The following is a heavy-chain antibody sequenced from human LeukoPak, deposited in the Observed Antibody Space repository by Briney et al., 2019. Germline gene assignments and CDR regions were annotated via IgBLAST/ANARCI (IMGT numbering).Heavy chain of an antibody. J-gene: IGHJ4*02. D-gene: IGHD3-22*01. CDR1: GGTFSSYA. Sequence: SVKVYCKASGGTFSSYAISWVRQAPGQGLEWMGRIIPILGIANYAQKFQGRVTITADKSTSTAYMELSSLRSEDTAVYYCARAYYYDSSGYGDYWGQGTLVTVSS. V-gene: IGHV1-69*04. CDR3: ARAYYYDSSGYGDY. CDR2: IIPILGIA.